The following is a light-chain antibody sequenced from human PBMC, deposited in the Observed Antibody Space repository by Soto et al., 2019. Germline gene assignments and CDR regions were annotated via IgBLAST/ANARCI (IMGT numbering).Light chain of an antibody. CDR2: AAS. Sequence: DTQMTQSPSSLPASVGDTVTITCRASRDISSYLNWYQQKPGKAPKLLIFAASRLQGGVPSRFSGSGSGTDFTLTISSLQPEDFATYYCHQSHCSPTFGQGTKVEIK. J-gene: IGKJ1*01. CDR3: HQSHCSPT. CDR1: RDISSY. V-gene: IGKV1-39*01.